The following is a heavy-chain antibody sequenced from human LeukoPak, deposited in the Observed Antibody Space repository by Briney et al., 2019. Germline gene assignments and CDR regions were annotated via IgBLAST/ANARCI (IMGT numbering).Heavy chain of an antibody. CDR2: ISSSSSTI. CDR1: GFTFSSYS. CDR3: ARGTSGYGMDV. Sequence: PGGSLRLSCAASGFTFSSYSMNWVRQAPGKGLEWVSYISSSSSTIYYADSVKGRFTISRDNAKNSLYLQMNSLRAEDTAVYYCARGTSGYGMDVWGQGTTVTVSS. J-gene: IGHJ6*02. V-gene: IGHV3-48*04.